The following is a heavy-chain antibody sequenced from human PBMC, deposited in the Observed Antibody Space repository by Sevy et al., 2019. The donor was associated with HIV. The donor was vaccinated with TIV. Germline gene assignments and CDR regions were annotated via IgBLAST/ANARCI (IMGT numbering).Heavy chain of an antibody. CDR2: ISVYGET. CDR3: ARGLYSDFGVD. V-gene: IGHV1-18*01. J-gene: IGHJ4*02. Sequence: ASVKVSCKTSGYTFNNYGISWVREAPGQGLEWMGWISVYGETNYAQKVQDRLTVTTDTSTATAYMELRSLRSDDTAVYYCARGLYSDFGVDWGQGTLVTVSS. CDR1: GYTFNNYG. D-gene: IGHD3-10*01.